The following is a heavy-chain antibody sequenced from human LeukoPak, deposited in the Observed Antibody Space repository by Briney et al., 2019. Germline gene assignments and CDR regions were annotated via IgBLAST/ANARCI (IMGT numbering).Heavy chain of an antibody. D-gene: IGHD1-14*01. V-gene: IGHV3-43*01. CDR3: ASFKLGTLAFDY. J-gene: IGHJ4*02. Sequence: PGGSLRLSCAASGFTFDDYTMHWVRQAPGKGLEWVSLISWDGGSTYYADSVKGRFTISRDNAKNSLYLQMNSLRAEDTGIYFCASFKLGTLAFDYWGQGALVTVSS. CDR1: GFTFDDYT. CDR2: ISWDGGST.